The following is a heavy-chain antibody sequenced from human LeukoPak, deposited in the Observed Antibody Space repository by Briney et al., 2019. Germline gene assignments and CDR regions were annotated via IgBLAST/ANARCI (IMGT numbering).Heavy chain of an antibody. D-gene: IGHD2-2*01. V-gene: IGHV5-51*01. CDR2: IYPGDSDT. J-gene: IGHJ6*04. CDR3: ARPRRPVPATPYPHFVEV. CDR1: GYSFTSYW. Sequence: GESLKISCKGSGYSFTSYWIGWVRQMPGKGLEWMGIIYPGDSDTRYSPSFQGQVTISADKSISTAYLQWSSLKASDTAMYYCARPRRPVPATPYPHFVEVWGKGTTVTVSS.